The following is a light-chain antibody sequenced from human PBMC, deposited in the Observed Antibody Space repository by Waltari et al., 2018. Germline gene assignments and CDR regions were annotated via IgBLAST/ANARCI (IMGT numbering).Light chain of an antibody. CDR3: CSYASAKWV. J-gene: IGLJ3*02. V-gene: IGLV2-11*01. Sequence: QSALTQPRSVSGSPGQSVAISCTGTSSDVGAYDYVSWYQQYPGKSPKVMLYGVYKRPSGVPVGFSGSKSGNSASLTISGLQADDEADYYCCSYASAKWVFGGGTRLTVL. CDR2: GVY. CDR1: SSDVGAYDY.